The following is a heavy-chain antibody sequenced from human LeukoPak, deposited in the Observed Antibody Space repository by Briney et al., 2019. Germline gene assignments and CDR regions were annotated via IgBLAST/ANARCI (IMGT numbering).Heavy chain of an antibody. CDR3: ARVGSSCRSSGCSLDY. D-gene: IGHD6-19*01. V-gene: IGHV4-59*12. J-gene: IGHJ4*02. CDR1: GGSISSYY. CDR2: IYYSGST. Sequence: SETLSLTCTVSGGSISSYYWSWIRQPPGKGLEWIGYIYYSGSTNYNPSLKSRVTMSVDTSKNQFSLKLSSVTAADTAVYYCARVGSSCRSSGCSLDYWGQGTLVTVSS.